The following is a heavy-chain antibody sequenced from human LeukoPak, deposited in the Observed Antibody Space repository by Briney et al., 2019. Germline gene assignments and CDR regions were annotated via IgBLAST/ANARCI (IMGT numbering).Heavy chain of an antibody. CDR3: AKDLKSFGQYYFYGMDV. CDR1: GFAFDDYA. J-gene: IGHJ6*02. Sequence: AGGSLRLSCAVSGFAFDDYAMHWVRQAPGQGLEWVSLISWGGGTHYYADSVRGRFTISRDNTKNALYLQMNSLRVEDTALYYCAKDLKSFGQYYFYGMDVWGQGTTVTVSS. V-gene: IGHV3-43D*03. D-gene: IGHD2/OR15-2a*01. CDR2: ISWGGGTH.